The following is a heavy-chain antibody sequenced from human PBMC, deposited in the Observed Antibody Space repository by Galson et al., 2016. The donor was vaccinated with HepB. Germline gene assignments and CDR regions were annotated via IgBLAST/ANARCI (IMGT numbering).Heavy chain of an antibody. CDR3: TRGSTSMPGTMIYY. D-gene: IGHD1-1*01. V-gene: IGHV3-30*04. CDR2: IPTDGGNE. Sequence: SLRLSCAASGLTLSNYAMHWVRQAAGMGLEWLAVIPTDGGNERYADSVKGQCTISRDNSKNMLYLHRNSLRPEDTAVYYCTRGSTSMPGTMIYYWGQGTLVTVSS. J-gene: IGHJ4*02. CDR1: GLTLSNYA.